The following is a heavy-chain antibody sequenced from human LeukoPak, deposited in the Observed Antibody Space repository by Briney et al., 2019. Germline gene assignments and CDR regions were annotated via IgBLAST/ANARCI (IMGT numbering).Heavy chain of an antibody. CDR3: ARGRTIRRYYGSESYGY. D-gene: IGHD3-10*01. CDR1: GYTFTSYD. Sequence: ASVKVSCKASGYTFTSYDINWVRQATGQGLEWMGWMNPNSGNTGYAQKFQGRVTMTRNTSISTAYMELSSLRSEDTAVYYCARGRTIRRYYGSESYGYWGQGTLVTVSS. J-gene: IGHJ4*02. CDR2: MNPNSGNT. V-gene: IGHV1-8*01.